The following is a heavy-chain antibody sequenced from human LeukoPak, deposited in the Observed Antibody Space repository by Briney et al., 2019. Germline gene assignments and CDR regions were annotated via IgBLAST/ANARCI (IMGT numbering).Heavy chain of an antibody. CDR3: ARRGSGYGYDY. J-gene: IGHJ4*02. Sequence: ASVKVSCKASGYTFTDYYMHWVRQAPGQGLEWMGWINPNNDDTNYAQKFQGRVTMTRDTSISTAYMELTRLTSDDTAVYYCARRGSGYGYDYWGQGTLATVSS. V-gene: IGHV1-2*02. CDR1: GYTFTDYY. D-gene: IGHD5-18*01. CDR2: INPNNDDT.